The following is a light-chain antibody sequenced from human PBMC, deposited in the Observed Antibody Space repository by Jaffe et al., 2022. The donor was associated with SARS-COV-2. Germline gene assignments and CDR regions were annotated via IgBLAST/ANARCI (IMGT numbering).Light chain of an antibody. Sequence: QSVLTQPPSVSGAPGQRVTISCTGSSSNIGARYDVHWYQQLPGTAPKLLIFGNSHRPSGVPDRFSGSKSGTSASLAITGLQAEDEADYYCQSYDDSVSGVVFGGGTKLTVL. J-gene: IGLJ2*01. CDR3: QSYDDSVSGVV. V-gene: IGLV1-40*01. CDR2: GNS. CDR1: SSNIGARYD.